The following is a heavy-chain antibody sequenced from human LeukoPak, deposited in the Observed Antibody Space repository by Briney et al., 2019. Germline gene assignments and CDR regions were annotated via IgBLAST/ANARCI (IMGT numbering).Heavy chain of an antibody. D-gene: IGHD2-2*01. CDR3: ARGSTDHWYFDL. Sequence: PGGSLRLSCAASGFTFSDYYMSWIRQAPGKGLEWVSYIRSSNSYTNYADSVKGRFTTSRDNAKNSLYLQINSLRAEDTAVYYCARGSTDHWYFDLWGRGTLVTVSS. V-gene: IGHV3-11*05. CDR1: GFTFSDYY. CDR2: IRSSNSYT. J-gene: IGHJ2*01.